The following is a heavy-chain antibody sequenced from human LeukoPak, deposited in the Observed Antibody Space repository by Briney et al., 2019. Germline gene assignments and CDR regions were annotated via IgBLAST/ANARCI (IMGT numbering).Heavy chain of an antibody. CDR3: ARDILAAGPNWFDP. Sequence: PGGSLRLSCAASGFTFSSYSMNWVRQAPGKGLEWVSSISSSSSYIYYADPVKGRFTISRDNAKNSLYLQMNSLRAEDTAVYYCARDILAAGPNWFDPWGQGTLVTVSS. J-gene: IGHJ5*02. CDR2: ISSSSSYI. D-gene: IGHD6-6*01. V-gene: IGHV3-21*01. CDR1: GFTFSSYS.